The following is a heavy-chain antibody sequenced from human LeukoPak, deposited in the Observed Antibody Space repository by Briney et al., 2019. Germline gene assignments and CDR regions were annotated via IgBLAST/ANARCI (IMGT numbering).Heavy chain of an antibody. CDR1: GFTFDDYG. J-gene: IGHJ4*02. CDR2: ISYDGSIN. Sequence: GGSLRLSCAASGFTFDDYGMSWVRQAPGKGLEWVAVISYDGSINFYAASVKGRFTISRDNSKNTLYLQMNSLRAEDTALYFCARDRRYCSGGSCYFDYFFDYWGQGTLVTVSS. V-gene: IGHV3-30*03. CDR3: ARDRRYCSGGSCYFDYFFDY. D-gene: IGHD2-15*01.